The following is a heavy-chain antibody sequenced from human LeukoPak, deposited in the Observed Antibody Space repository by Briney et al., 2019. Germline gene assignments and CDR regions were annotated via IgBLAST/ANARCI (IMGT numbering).Heavy chain of an antibody. V-gene: IGHV4-59*08. D-gene: IGHD3-10*01. CDR2: IYYTGST. J-gene: IGHJ4*02. CDR3: ARKSARGGDFDY. CDR1: GGSISDYY. Sequence: SETLSLTCTVSGGSISDYYWNWIRQPPGKGLEWIGNIYYTGSTNYNPSLRSRLTISVDRSKNQLSLKLSSVTATDSAIYYCARKSARGGDFDYWGQGTLVSVSS.